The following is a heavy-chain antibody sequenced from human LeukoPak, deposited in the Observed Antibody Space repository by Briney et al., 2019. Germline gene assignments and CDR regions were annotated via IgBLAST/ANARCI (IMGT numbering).Heavy chain of an antibody. Sequence: GGSLRLSCAASGFTFSSYAMSWVRQAPEKGLEWVSAISGSGGSTYYADSVKGRFTISRDNSKNTLYLQMNSLRAEDTAVYYCAKAHDLSSSGSSYFDYWGQGTLVTVSS. D-gene: IGHD6-19*01. J-gene: IGHJ4*02. CDR1: GFTFSSYA. V-gene: IGHV3-23*01. CDR2: ISGSGGST. CDR3: AKAHDLSSSGSSYFDY.